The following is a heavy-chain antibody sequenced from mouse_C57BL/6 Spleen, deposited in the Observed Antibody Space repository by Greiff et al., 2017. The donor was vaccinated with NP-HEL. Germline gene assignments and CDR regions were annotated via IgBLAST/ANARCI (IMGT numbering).Heavy chain of an antibody. J-gene: IGHJ4*01. CDR3: ARTHYSNYEDYAMDY. CDR1: GYTFTDHT. V-gene: IGHV1-78*01. D-gene: IGHD2-5*01. CDR2: IYPRDGST. Sequence: VQLQQSDAELVKPGASVKISCKVSGYTFTDHTIHWMKQRPEQGLEWIGYIYPRDGSTKYNEKFKGKATLTADKSSSTAYMQLNSLTSEDSAVYFCARTHYSNYEDYAMDYWGQGTSVTVSS.